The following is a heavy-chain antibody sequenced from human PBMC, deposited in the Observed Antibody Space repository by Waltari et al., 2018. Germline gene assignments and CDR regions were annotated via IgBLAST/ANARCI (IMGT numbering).Heavy chain of an antibody. D-gene: IGHD3-16*02. Sequence: QVQLVQSGAEVKKPGSSVKVSCKASVGTFSSYAISWVRQAPGQGLEWMGGIIPIFGTANYAPKFQGRVTITADESTSTAYMELSSLRSEDTAVYYCARPDRALARLVLNYWGQGTLVTVSS. CDR2: IIPIFGTA. CDR1: VGTFSSYA. J-gene: IGHJ4*02. CDR3: ARPDRALARLVLNY. V-gene: IGHV1-69*01.